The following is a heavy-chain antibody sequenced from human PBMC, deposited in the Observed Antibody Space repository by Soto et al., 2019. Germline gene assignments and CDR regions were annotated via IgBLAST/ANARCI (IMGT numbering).Heavy chain of an antibody. CDR1: GYTFTSYG. V-gene: IGHV1-18*01. D-gene: IGHD1-1*01. Sequence: ASVKVSCKASGYTFTSYGISWVRQAPGQGLEWMGWISAYNGNTNYAQKLQGRVTMTTDTSTSTAYMELRSLRSDDTAVYYCARGGRVQLERRIYYYGMDVWGQGTTVTVSS. CDR2: ISAYNGNT. J-gene: IGHJ6*02. CDR3: ARGGRVQLERRIYYYGMDV.